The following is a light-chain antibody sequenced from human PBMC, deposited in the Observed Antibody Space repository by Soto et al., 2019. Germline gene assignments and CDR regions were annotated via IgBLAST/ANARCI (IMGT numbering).Light chain of an antibody. CDR2: TAP. CDR3: QQSHSYPHS. V-gene: IGKV1-39*01. CDR1: QNINIY. J-gene: IGKJ2*01. Sequence: DIQITQSASSLSASVGYRVSITCRTSQNINIYLNWYQQRPGKAPKLLITTAPTFQSGVPSRFSGSGSGTDFTLTISGLQPEDSATYYCQQSHSYPHSFGQGTKVDI.